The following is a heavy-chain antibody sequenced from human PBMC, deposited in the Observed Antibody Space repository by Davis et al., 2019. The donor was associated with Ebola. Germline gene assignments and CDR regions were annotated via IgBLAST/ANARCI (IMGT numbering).Heavy chain of an antibody. J-gene: IGHJ4*02. CDR1: GYTFNSYY. V-gene: IGHV1-46*02. D-gene: IGHD3-9*01. Sequence: AASVKVSCKASGYTFNSYYIHWVRQAPGQGLEWMGIINPSGGSTTYAQKFQGRVTMTRDTSTRTVYMELSSLRDEDTALYYCARGWRYFDSWGQGILVTVSS. CDR2: INPSGGST. CDR3: ARGWRYFDS.